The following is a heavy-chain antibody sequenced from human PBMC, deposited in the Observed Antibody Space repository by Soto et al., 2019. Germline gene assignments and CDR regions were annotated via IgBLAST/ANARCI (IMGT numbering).Heavy chain of an antibody. D-gene: IGHD3-16*02. CDR3: ARRYIYFDY. CDR1: GFALSTNGLP. J-gene: IGHJ4*02. CDR2: IYWDDDK. Sequence: SGPTLVNPTQTLTLTCTFSGFALSTNGLPVCWIRQPPGKALEWLALIYWDDDKRYSPSLKSRLTITKDTSKNQVVLTMTNMDPVDAATYYCARRYIYFDYWGQGTLVTVSS. V-gene: IGHV2-5*02.